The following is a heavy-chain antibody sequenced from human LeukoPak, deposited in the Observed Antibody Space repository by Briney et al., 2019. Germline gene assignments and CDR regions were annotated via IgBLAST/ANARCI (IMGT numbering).Heavy chain of an antibody. Sequence: GGSLRHACAVSGFTFSTYGMHGVRQAPGKGLEWVAFIRYDGSNEYADSVKGRFTISRDNSKNTLYLQMNSLRAEDTAVYFCAKGDKMLTWRRTYNRFDPWGQGTLVTVSS. CDR1: GFTFSTYG. V-gene: IGHV3-30*02. D-gene: IGHD3-16*01. J-gene: IGHJ5*02. CDR3: AKGDKMLTWRRTYNRFDP. CDR2: IRYDGSNE.